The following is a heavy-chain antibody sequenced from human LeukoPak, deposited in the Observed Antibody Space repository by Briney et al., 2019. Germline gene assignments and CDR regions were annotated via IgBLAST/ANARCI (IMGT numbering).Heavy chain of an antibody. Sequence: GGSLRLSCAASGFSFSSYSLNWVRQAPGKGLKRVSSISGSGKNIYYADSVKGRFIISRDNAKNSLYLQMNSLRVEDTAVYYCARDVGGFFDYWGQGILVTVSS. CDR1: GFSFSSYS. CDR3: ARDVGGFFDY. V-gene: IGHV3-21*01. D-gene: IGHD2-15*01. J-gene: IGHJ4*02. CDR2: ISGSGKNI.